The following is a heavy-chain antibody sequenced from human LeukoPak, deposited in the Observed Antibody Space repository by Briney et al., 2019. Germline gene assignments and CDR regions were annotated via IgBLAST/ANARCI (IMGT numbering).Heavy chain of an antibody. CDR3: ARGGDLAAAGN. CDR1: GGSISSSGFY. Sequence: PSETLSLTCTVSGGSISSSGFYWGWIRQPPGKGLEWIGSIYYSGSTYYNPSLKSRVTISVETSKNQFSLKLSSVAAADTAVYYCARGGDLAAAGNWGQGTLVTVSS. J-gene: IGHJ4*02. V-gene: IGHV4-39*07. D-gene: IGHD6-13*01. CDR2: IYYSGST.